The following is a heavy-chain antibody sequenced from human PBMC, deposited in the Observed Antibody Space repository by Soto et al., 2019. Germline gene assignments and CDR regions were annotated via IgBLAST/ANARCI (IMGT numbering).Heavy chain of an antibody. CDR2: INTYNGNT. Sequence: QVQLVQSGAEVKNPGASVKVSCKASGYTFTRYGIGWARQAPGQGLEWMGWINTYNGNTNYAQNFQGRVTLTTDTSTSTGYMEMRSMRSNATAIYYCAMVDVYVTPSPQDVWGQGTTVIVSS. J-gene: IGHJ6*02. CDR3: AMVDVYVTPSPQDV. D-gene: IGHD3-16*01. V-gene: IGHV1-18*01. CDR1: GYTFTRYG.